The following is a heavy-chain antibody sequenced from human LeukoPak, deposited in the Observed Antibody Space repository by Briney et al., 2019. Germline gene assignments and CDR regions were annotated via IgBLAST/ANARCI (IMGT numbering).Heavy chain of an antibody. CDR3: ARRNIAAFDI. CDR1: GVSIRCNY. CDR2: IYTSGST. D-gene: IGHD6-13*01. J-gene: IGHJ3*02. V-gene: IGHV4-4*07. Sequence: SETLSLTCSGCGVSIRCNYWSWLRQPAGKGLEWIGRIYTSGSTNYNPSLKSRVTMSVDTSKNQFSLKLSSVTAADTAVYFCARRNIAAFDIWGQGTMVTVSS.